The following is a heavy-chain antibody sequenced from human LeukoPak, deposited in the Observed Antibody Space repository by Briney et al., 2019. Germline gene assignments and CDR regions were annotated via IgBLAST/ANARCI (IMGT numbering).Heavy chain of an antibody. Sequence: PSETLSLTCTVSGVSIDSNYYYLGWTRQPPGKGLEWIGSVAYSGSTFHNPSLKSRLSIYSDTSKNQFSLRLTSVTAADTAVYYCARHADCLGDCYRNWGQGTLVTVSS. CDR2: VAYSGST. CDR3: ARHADCLGDCYRN. D-gene: IGHD2-21*01. CDR1: GVSIDSNYYY. J-gene: IGHJ4*02. V-gene: IGHV4-39*01.